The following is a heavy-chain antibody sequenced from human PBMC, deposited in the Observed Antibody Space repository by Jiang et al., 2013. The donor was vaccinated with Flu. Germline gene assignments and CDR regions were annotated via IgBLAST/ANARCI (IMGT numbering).Heavy chain of an antibody. D-gene: IGHD6-19*01. CDR1: GGSISSSSYY. CDR3: ARIVAVAGMTQYYYYGMDV. CDR2: IYYSGNT. Sequence: VKPSETLSLSCIVSGGSISSSSYYWGWIRQPPGKGLEWIGSIYYSGNTYYNPSLKSRVTISVDTSKNQFSLKLSSVTAAETAVYYCARIVAVAGMTQYYYYGMDVWGQGTTVTVSS. J-gene: IGHJ6*02. V-gene: IGHV4-39*01.